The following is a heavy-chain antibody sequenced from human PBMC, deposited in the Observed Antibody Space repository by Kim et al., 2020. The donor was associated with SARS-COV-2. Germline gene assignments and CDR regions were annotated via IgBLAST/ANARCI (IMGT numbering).Heavy chain of an antibody. V-gene: IGHV3-23*01. Sequence: GGSLRLSCAASGYTLTDYGMSWVRQAAGKGLEWVSGISGSGVSTYHADSVKGRFIISRDNSKSTLYLQMNSLRVEDTAVYYCAKDRRQLRNCDGRGGFDYWGRGTLVTVSS. CDR1: GYTLTDYG. CDR3: AKDRRQLRNCDGRGGFDY. CDR2: ISGSGVST. D-gene: IGHD3-9*01. J-gene: IGHJ4*02.